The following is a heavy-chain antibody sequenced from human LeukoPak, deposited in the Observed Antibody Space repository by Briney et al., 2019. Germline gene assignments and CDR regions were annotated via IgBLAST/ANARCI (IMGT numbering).Heavy chain of an antibody. Sequence: GGSLRLSCAASGFFFSTYGMHWVRQAPGKGLEWVAVISYDGSNKYYADSVKGRFTISRDNSKNTLSLQMNSLRAEDTAVYYCAKSRYGSGSYYSPFDYWGQGTLDTVSS. V-gene: IGHV3-30*18. J-gene: IGHJ4*02. CDR2: ISYDGSNK. CDR3: AKSRYGSGSYYSPFDY. CDR1: GFFFSTYG. D-gene: IGHD3-10*01.